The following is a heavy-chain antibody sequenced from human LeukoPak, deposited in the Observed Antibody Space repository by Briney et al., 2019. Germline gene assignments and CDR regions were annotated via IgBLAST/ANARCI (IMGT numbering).Heavy chain of an antibody. Sequence: RGSLRHSCPASGFTFSSYAMSWVRQAPGQGLEGVSAISGSGGSTYCEESVNGRFTIARDNSKNTLYLQMNSLRAEDTAVYYCAKPASRELMRRYFDYWGQGTLVTVSS. D-gene: IGHD1-26*01. CDR3: AKPASRELMRRYFDY. V-gene: IGHV3-23*01. CDR2: ISGSGGST. J-gene: IGHJ4*02. CDR1: GFTFSSYA.